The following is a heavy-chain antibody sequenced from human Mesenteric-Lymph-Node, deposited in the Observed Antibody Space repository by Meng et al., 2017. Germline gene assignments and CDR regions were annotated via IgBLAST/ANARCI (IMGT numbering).Heavy chain of an antibody. V-gene: IGHV1-18*01. CDR3: ARLYTAMVKGGRWYFDL. Sequence: HVKRGRLGAEVKKPGASVKVPCKASGYTFTSYGISWVRQAPGQGLEWMGWISAYNGNTNYAQKLQGRVTMTTDTSTSTAYMELRSLRSDDTAVYYCARLYTAMVKGGRWYFDLWGRGTLVTVSS. D-gene: IGHD5-18*01. CDR1: GYTFTSYG. J-gene: IGHJ2*01. CDR2: ISAYNGNT.